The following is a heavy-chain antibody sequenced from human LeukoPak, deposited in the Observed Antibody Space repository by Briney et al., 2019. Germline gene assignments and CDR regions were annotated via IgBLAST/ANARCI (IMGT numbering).Heavy chain of an antibody. CDR1: GYTFTSYG. CDR2: MNPNSGNT. Sequence: ASVKVSCKASGYTFTSYGISWVRQAPGQGLEWMGWMNPNSGNTGYAQKFQGRVTMTRNTSISTAYMELSSLRSEDTAVYYCARGPYSSSWYPYYYYGMDVWGQGTTVTVSS. D-gene: IGHD6-13*01. V-gene: IGHV1-8*02. CDR3: ARGPYSSSWYPYYYYGMDV. J-gene: IGHJ6*02.